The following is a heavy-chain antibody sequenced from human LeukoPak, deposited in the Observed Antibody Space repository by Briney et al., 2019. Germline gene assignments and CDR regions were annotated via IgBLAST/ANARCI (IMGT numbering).Heavy chain of an antibody. V-gene: IGHV1-2*02. J-gene: IGHJ4*02. D-gene: IGHD3-16*01. CDR2: INPNSGGT. CDR1: GYTFTGYY. CDR3: ARATFATLIDY. Sequence: ASVKVSCTASGYTFTGYYMHWVRQAPGQGLEWMGGINPNSGGTNYAQKFQGRVTMTRDTSISTAYLEPSRLRSDDTAVYYCARATFATLIDYWGQGTLVTVSS.